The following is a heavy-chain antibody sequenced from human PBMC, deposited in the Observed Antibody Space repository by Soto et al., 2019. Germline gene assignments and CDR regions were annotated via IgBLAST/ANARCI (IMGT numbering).Heavy chain of an antibody. V-gene: IGHV4-59*08. Sequence: SETLSLTCTVPGGSISGYYWIWMRQPPGKGLEWIGYIYNSGSTNYNPALKSRVTISVDTSKNQFSLKLSSVTAADTAVYYCAAGGGLPRYYWGQGTLVTVSS. CDR1: GGSISGYY. J-gene: IGHJ4*02. CDR2: IYNSGST. D-gene: IGHD5-12*01. CDR3: AAGGGLPRYY.